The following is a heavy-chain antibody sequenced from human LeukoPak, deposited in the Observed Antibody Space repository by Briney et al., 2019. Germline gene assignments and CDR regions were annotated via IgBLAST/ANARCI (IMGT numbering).Heavy chain of an antibody. Sequence: GWALSVSCVASRFTFSSYGMSWLRPAAGRGVAWVAAISGSSGSTNFAHSVKGRFTISRDNSKNTVYLQMNSLRAEETAVYFCARDLGTNDAFDIWGQGTMLTVSS. D-gene: IGHD7-27*01. V-gene: IGHV3-23*01. J-gene: IGHJ3*02. CDR3: ARDLGTNDAFDI. CDR2: ISGSSGST. CDR1: RFTFSSYG.